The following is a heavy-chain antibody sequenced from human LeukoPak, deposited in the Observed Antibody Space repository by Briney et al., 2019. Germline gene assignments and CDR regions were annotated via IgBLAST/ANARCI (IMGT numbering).Heavy chain of an antibody. CDR2: INPNSGGT. J-gene: IGHJ5*02. CDR3: ARDVKQQLLNWFDP. D-gene: IGHD6-13*01. Sequence: ASVKVSCKASGYTFTGYYMHWVRQAPGQGLEWMGWINPNSGGTNYAQKFQGRVTMTRDTSISTAYMELSRLRSEDTAVYYCARDVKQQLLNWFDPWGQGTLVTVSS. CDR1: GYTFTGYY. V-gene: IGHV1-2*02.